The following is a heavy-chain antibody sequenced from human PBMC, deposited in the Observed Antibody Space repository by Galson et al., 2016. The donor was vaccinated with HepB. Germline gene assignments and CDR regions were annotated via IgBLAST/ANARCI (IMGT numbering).Heavy chain of an antibody. Sequence: SLRLSCAAFGFTFSNYGMHWVRQAPGKGLEWVAADSMDGRRKFYADSVKGRFTISRGNSNSMLFLQMSSLRADDTAVYYCARRHEYCPPVGCSVDYWGQGTLVSVSS. J-gene: IGHJ4*02. CDR3: ARRHEYCPPVGCSVDY. CDR1: GFTFSNYG. D-gene: IGHD2/OR15-2a*01. CDR2: DSMDGRRK. V-gene: IGHV3-30*03.